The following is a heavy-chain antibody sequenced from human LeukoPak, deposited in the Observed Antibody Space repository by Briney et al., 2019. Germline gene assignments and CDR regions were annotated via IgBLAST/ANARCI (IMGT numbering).Heavy chain of an antibody. D-gene: IGHD2-15*01. J-gene: IGHJ4*02. CDR2: ISSSSSYI. CDR3: ARDTVVVAGGFDY. CDR1: GFTFSSYS. V-gene: IGHV3-21*01. Sequence: PGGSLRLSCAASGFTFSSYSMNWVRQAPGKGLEWVSSISSSSSYIYYADSVKGRFTISRDNAKNSLYLQMNSLRAEDTAVYYCARDTVVVAGGFDYWGQGTLVTVSS.